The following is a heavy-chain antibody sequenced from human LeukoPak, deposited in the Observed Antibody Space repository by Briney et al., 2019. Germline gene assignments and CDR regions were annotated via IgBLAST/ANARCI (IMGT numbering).Heavy chain of an antibody. CDR1: GYTFTDYY. CDR3: ARRVGSSSGYSFDF. V-gene: IGHV1-2*06. Sequence: ASVKVSCKATGYTFTDYYIHWVRHRKGPGQGKEWMGRINPNSGGTNYAQKFQGRVTMTRDTSISTASMELSSLSSDDTAVYFCARRVGSSSGYSFDFWVQGTLVTVSS. CDR2: INPNSGGT. D-gene: IGHD5-12*01. J-gene: IGHJ4*02.